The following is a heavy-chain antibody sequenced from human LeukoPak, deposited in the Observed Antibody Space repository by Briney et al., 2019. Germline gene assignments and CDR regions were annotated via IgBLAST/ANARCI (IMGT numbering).Heavy chain of an antibody. Sequence: SETLSLTCAVYGGSFSGYYWSWIRQHPGKGLEWIGYIYYSGSTYYNPSLKSRVTISVDTSKNQFSLKLSSVTAADTAVYYCARETGYSYGYSGPRLDYWGQGTLVTVSS. CDR2: IYYSGST. J-gene: IGHJ4*02. CDR1: GGSFSGYY. V-gene: IGHV4-31*11. CDR3: ARETGYSYGYSGPRLDY. D-gene: IGHD5-18*01.